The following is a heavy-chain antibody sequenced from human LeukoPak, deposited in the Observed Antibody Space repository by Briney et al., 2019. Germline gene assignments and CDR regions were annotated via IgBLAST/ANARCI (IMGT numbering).Heavy chain of an antibody. D-gene: IGHD5-12*01. J-gene: IGHJ3*02. CDR2: INPNSGGT. CDR1: GYTFTGYY. Sequence: ASVKVSCKASGYTFTGYYIHWVRQAPGQGLEWMGWINPNSGGTNYAQKFQGRVTMTRDTSISTAYMELSRLRSDDTAVYYCARARGYSGYDAFDIWGQGTMVTVSS. V-gene: IGHV1-2*02. CDR3: ARARGYSGYDAFDI.